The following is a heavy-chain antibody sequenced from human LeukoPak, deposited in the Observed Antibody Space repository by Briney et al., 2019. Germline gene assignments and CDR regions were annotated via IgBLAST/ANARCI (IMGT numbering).Heavy chain of an antibody. Sequence: PGGSLRLSCAASGFSLSSYWMHWVRHAPGKGLVWVLRVNGDGSRTSYADSVKGRFTISRDNAKNSLYLQMNSLRAEDTAVYYCAKEFIPESSGFDAFDIWGQGTMVTVSS. CDR3: AKEFIPESSGFDAFDI. J-gene: IGHJ3*02. V-gene: IGHV3-74*01. CDR2: VNGDGSRT. D-gene: IGHD3-22*01. CDR1: GFSLSSYW.